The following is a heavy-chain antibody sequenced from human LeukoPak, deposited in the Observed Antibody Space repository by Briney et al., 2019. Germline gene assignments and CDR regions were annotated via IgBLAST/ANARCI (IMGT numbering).Heavy chain of an antibody. J-gene: IGHJ4*02. CDR3: ASGGTYVLDY. Sequence: GGSLRLSCAASGFTFSSYNMNWVRQAPGKGLEWVSFISSSSDYIYYAGSLKGRFTISRDNAKNSVYLQMNSLRADDTAVYYCASGGTYVLDYWGRGTLVTVSA. V-gene: IGHV3-21*01. CDR1: GFTFSSYN. D-gene: IGHD3-16*01. CDR2: ISSSSDYI.